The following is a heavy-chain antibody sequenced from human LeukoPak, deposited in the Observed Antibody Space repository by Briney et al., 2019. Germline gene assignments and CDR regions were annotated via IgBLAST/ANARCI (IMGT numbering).Heavy chain of an antibody. V-gene: IGHV3-7*01. D-gene: IGHD2-15*01. CDR2: IKQDGSEK. J-gene: IGHJ4*02. Sequence: PGGSLRLSCAASGFTFSSHWMSWVRQAPGKGLEWVANIKQDGSEKYYVDSVKGRFTISRDNAKNSLYLQMNSLRAEDTAVYYCASSQVGDYWGQGTLVTVSS. CDR1: GFTFSSHW. CDR3: ASSQVGDY.